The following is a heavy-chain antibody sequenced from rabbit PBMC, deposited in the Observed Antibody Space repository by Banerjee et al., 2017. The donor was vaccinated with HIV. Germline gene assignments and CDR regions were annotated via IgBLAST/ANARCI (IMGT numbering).Heavy chain of an antibody. CDR2: IYAGGSGST. J-gene: IGHJ4*01. D-gene: IGHD8-1*01. Sequence: QSLEESGGDLVKPGASLTLTCTASGFSFSPTYNMYWVRQAPGKGLEWIGTIYAGGSGSTDYASWAKGRFTISKTSSTTVTLQMTSLTAADTATYFCAGGSYYVGFNLWGPGTL. CDR3: AGGSYYVGFNL. CDR1: GFSFSPTYN. V-gene: IGHV1S40*01.